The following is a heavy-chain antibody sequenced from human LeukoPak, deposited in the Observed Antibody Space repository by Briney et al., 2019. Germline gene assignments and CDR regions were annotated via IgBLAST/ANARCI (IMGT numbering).Heavy chain of an antibody. CDR2: INDDGKEE. J-gene: IGHJ4*02. CDR3: ARDPECGALNS. CDR1: GFIFKKTW. Sequence: GGSLRLSCAASGFIFKKTWMAWVRQAPGKGLEWVANINDDGKEEKYVDSVWGRFTISRDNVRNSLFLQLNSLRAEDTAIYYCARDPECGALNSWGRGTLVRVSS. D-gene: IGHD3-3*01. V-gene: IGHV3-7*01.